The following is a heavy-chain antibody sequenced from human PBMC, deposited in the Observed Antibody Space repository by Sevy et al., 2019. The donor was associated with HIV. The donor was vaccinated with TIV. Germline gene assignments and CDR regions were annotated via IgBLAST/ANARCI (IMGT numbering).Heavy chain of an antibody. D-gene: IGHD3-10*01. J-gene: IGHJ4*02. V-gene: IGHV1-8*01. Sequence: ASVKVSCKASGYTFTNYEINWVRQATGQGLEWMGWMNPNSGKTGYAPQFHGGVTMTRNTSLNRAYMELSSLRSDDTAVYYCARDEQRPYYYGSGNMGHWGQGTLVTVSS. CDR3: ARDEQRPYYYGSGNMGH. CDR2: MNPNSGKT. CDR1: GYTFTNYE.